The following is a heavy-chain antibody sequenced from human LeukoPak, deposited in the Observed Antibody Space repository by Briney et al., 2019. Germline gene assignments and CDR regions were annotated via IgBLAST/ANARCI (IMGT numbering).Heavy chain of an antibody. Sequence: QPGGSLRLSCAASGFTFSSYWMHWVRQAPGKGLVWVSRINSDGSSTSYADSVKGRFTISRDNAKNTLYLQMNSLRAEDTAVYYCARDKGVYYGSGSYRYYYYYMDVWGKGTMVTVSS. J-gene: IGHJ6*03. CDR2: INSDGSST. CDR1: GFTFSSYW. V-gene: IGHV3-74*01. D-gene: IGHD3-10*01. CDR3: ARDKGVYYGSGSYRYYYYYMDV.